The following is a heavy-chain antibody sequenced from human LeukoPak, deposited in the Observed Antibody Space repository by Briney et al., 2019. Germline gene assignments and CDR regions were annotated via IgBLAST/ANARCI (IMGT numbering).Heavy chain of an antibody. D-gene: IGHD3-10*01. CDR3: ARGFGSGTSPIDL. CDR1: GRSIRSVY. CDR2: IYATDLT. V-gene: IGHV4-4*07. J-gene: IGHJ5*02. Sequence: PSETLSLTCTVSGRSIRSVYWNWIRQSAGKGLEWIGRIYATDLTNYNPSLKSRVTLSVDMSKNELSLTLKSVTAADTAVCYCARGFGSGTSPIDLWGQGALVTVSS.